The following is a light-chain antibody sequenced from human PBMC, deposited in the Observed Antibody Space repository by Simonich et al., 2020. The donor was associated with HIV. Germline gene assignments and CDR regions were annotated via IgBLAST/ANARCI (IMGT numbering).Light chain of an antibody. Sequence: DIQMTQSPSSVSASVGDRVTITCRASQGISSWLAWYQQKPGKAPKLLIYAASSLQSWVPSRFSGRGSGTDFTLTISSMQPEDVATYYCQKYNSAPRTFGQGTKVEIK. CDR1: QGISSW. V-gene: IGKV1-27*01. CDR3: QKYNSAPRT. J-gene: IGKJ1*01. CDR2: AAS.